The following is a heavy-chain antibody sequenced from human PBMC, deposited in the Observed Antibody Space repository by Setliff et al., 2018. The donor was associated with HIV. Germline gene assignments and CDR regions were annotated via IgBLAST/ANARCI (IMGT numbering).Heavy chain of an antibody. Sequence: ASVKVSCKASGVTFNYSFITWVRQAPGQGLEWMGGVVPTIHEATYAQKFQGRVTITADESATTVYMEMSGLTSEDTAIYYCARGADASGYFYREYFQHWGQGTLVPVSS. D-gene: IGHD3-22*01. CDR1: GVTFNYSF. J-gene: IGHJ1*01. CDR3: ARGADASGYFYREYFQH. CDR2: VVPTIHEA. V-gene: IGHV1-69*13.